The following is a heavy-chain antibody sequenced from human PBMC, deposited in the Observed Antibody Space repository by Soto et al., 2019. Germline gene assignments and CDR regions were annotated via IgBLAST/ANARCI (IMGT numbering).Heavy chain of an antibody. J-gene: IGHJ4*02. CDR3: ARLDVATITY. CDR2: IYYSGST. V-gene: IGHV4-39*01. Sequence: SETLSLTCTVSGGSISSSSYYWGWIRQPPGKGLEWIGSIYYSGSTYYNPSLKSRVTISVDTSKNQFSLKLSSVTAADTAVYYCARLDVATITYWGQGTLVTVSS. D-gene: IGHD5-12*01. CDR1: GGSISSSSYY.